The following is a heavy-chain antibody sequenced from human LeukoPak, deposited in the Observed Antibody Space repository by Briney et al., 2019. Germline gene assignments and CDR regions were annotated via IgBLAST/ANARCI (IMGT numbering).Heavy chain of an antibody. CDR2: IRYDGSNK. CDR1: GFTFSSYG. Sequence: GGSLRLSCAASGFTFSSYGMHWVRQAPGKGLEWVAFIRYDGSNKYYADSVKGRFTISRDNSKNTLYLQMNSLRAEDTAVYYCAKDPSTYGSGSYGVYFDYWGQGTLVTVSS. D-gene: IGHD3-10*01. J-gene: IGHJ4*02. V-gene: IGHV3-30*02. CDR3: AKDPSTYGSGSYGVYFDY.